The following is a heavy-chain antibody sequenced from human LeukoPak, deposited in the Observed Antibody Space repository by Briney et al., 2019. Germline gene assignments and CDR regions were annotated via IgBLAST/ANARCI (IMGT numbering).Heavy chain of an antibody. D-gene: IGHD4-23*01. V-gene: IGHV3-48*04. CDR1: GFTFSSYG. J-gene: IGHJ4*02. CDR2: INSSDSTI. Sequence: GGSLRLSCAASGFTFSSYGMSWVRQAPGKGLEWVSYINSSDSTIYYADSVKGRFTISRDNAKNSLYLQMNSLRAEDTAVYYCARDYGGSSPFDYWGQGTLVTVSS. CDR3: ARDYGGSSPFDY.